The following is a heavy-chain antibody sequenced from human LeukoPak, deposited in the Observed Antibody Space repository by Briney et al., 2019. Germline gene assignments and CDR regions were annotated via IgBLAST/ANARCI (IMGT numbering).Heavy chain of an antibody. CDR3: ARFDYGDYDDAFDI. Sequence: GGSLRLSCAASGFTFNNYWMSWVRQAPGKGLEWVANIKQDGSEKYYAESVKGRFTISRDNVKNSLYLQMNSLSAEDTAVYYCARFDYGDYDDAFDIWGQGTMVTVSS. V-gene: IGHV3-7*01. CDR1: GFTFNNYW. D-gene: IGHD4-17*01. J-gene: IGHJ3*02. CDR2: IKQDGSEK.